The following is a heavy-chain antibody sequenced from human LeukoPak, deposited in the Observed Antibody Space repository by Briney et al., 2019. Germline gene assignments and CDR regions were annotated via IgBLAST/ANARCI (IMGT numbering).Heavy chain of an antibody. CDR2: ISYDGSNK. D-gene: IGHD3-22*01. J-gene: IGHJ6*02. V-gene: IGHV3-30*04. CDR1: GFTLSSYA. Sequence: GRSLRLSCAASGFTLSSYAMHWVRQAPGKGLEWVAVISYDGSNKYYADSVKGRFTISRDNSKNTLYLQMNSLRAEDTAVYYCARGDDSSGYYFLYYYYGMDVWGQGTTVTVSS. CDR3: ARGDDSSGYYFLYYYYGMDV.